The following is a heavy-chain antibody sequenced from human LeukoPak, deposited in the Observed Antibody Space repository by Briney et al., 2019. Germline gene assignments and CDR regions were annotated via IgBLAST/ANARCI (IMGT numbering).Heavy chain of an antibody. Sequence: PGRSLRLSCAASGFTFSSYSMNWVRQAPGKGLEWVSSISSSSSYIYYADSVKGRFTISRDNAKNSLYLQMNSLRAEDTAVYYCARGTMIVVVITEGYYYGMDVWGQGTTVTVSS. V-gene: IGHV3-21*01. CDR2: ISSSSSYI. CDR3: ARGTMIVVVITEGYYYGMDV. CDR1: GFTFSSYS. D-gene: IGHD3-22*01. J-gene: IGHJ6*02.